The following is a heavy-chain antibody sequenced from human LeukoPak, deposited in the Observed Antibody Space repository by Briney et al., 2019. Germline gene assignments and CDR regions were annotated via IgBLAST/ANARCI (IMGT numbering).Heavy chain of an antibody. CDR2: IKQDGSEK. D-gene: IGHD3-16*01. Sequence: LPGGSLRLSCAASGFTFSSYWMSWVRQAPGKGLEWVANIKQDGSEKYSVDSVKGRFTISRDNAKNSLYMQMNSLRAEDTAVYYCARVMSASVWRSYGSYYYYYMDIWGKGTTVTVSS. CDR3: ARVMSASVWRSYGSYYYYYMDI. CDR1: GFTFSSYW. V-gene: IGHV3-7*01. J-gene: IGHJ6*03.